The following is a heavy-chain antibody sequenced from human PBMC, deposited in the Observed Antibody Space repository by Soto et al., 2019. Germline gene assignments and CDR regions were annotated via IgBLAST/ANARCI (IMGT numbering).Heavy chain of an antibody. Sequence: SVKVSCKASGGTFSSYAISWVRQAPGQGLEWMGGIIPIFGTANYAQKFQGRVTITADKSTSTAYMELSSLRSEDTAVYYCARAGLDAAQGKDYCMDVWGQGTTVTVSS. CDR1: GGTFSSYA. J-gene: IGHJ6*02. CDR3: ARAGLDAAQGKDYCMDV. V-gene: IGHV1-69*06. CDR2: IIPIFGTA. D-gene: IGHD6-6*01.